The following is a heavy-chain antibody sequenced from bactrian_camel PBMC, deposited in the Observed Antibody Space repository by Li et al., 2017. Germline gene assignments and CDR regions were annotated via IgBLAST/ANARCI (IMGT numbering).Heavy chain of an antibody. CDR1: GFTFSTYY. J-gene: IGHJ4*01. Sequence: VQLVESGGGLVQPGGSLRLSCAASGFTFSTYYMSWVRQAPGKGLEWVAEVCNDDGGQAYGDSVKGRFTISRDNAKNGASLQMNSLKSEDTALYYCGAYTWMAFWGRGTQVTVS. V-gene: IGHV3S5*01. D-gene: IGHD1*01. CDR3: GAYTWMAF. CDR2: VCNDDGGQ.